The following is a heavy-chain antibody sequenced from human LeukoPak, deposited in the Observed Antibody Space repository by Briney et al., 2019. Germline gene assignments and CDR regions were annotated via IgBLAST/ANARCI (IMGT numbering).Heavy chain of an antibody. CDR3: AKDNAEYYYDSSGYFDY. CDR1: GFTFSSYA. D-gene: IGHD3-22*01. Sequence: PGGSLRLSCAASGFTFSSYAMSWVRQAPGKGLEWVSAISGSGGSTYYADSVKGRFTISRDNSKNTLYLQMNSLRAEDTAVYYCAKDNAEYYYDSSGYFDYWGQGTLVTVSS. V-gene: IGHV3-23*01. J-gene: IGHJ4*02. CDR2: ISGSGGST.